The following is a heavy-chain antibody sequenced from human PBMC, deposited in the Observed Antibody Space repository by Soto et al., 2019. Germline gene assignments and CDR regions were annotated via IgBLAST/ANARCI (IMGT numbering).Heavy chain of an antibody. J-gene: IGHJ6*02. D-gene: IGHD2-2*01. CDR1: GFTFSSYG. CDR2: ISYDGSNK. Sequence: QVQLVESGGGVVQPGRSLRLSCAASGFTFSSYGMHWVRQAPGKGLEWVAVISYDGSNKYYADSVKGRFTISRDNSKNTXXLXMXXLRAEDTAVYYCAKVFRPGYCISTSCPLWGSGMDVWGQGTTVTVSS. CDR3: AKVFRPGYCISTSCPLWGSGMDV. V-gene: IGHV3-30*18.